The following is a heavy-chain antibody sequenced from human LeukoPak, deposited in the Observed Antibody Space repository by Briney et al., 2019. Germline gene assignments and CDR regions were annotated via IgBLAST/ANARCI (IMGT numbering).Heavy chain of an antibody. CDR2: ISAYNGNT. CDR3: ARVGGGYDLESYGMDV. J-gene: IGHJ6*02. CDR1: GYTFTSYG. V-gene: IGHV1-18*01. D-gene: IGHD5-12*01. Sequence: ASVKVSCKASGYTFTSYGISWVRQAPGQGLEWMGWISAYNGNTNYAQKLQGRVTMTTDTSTSTAYMELRSLRSDDTAVYYCARVGGGYDLESYGMDVWGQGTTVTVSS.